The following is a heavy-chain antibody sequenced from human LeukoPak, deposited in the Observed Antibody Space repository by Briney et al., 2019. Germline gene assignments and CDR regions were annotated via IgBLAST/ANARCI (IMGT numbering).Heavy chain of an antibody. V-gene: IGHV4-59*08. J-gene: IGHJ6*02. D-gene: IGHD2-15*01. CDR2: IYSTGNI. CDR1: GGSISSHF. Sequence: SETLSLNCSVSGGSISSHFWMWLRPPPGKGLMLFAYIYSTGNINYNPSLKSRSSISVDTSKNQFSLHLNSDTPADAVSYCSGSIHYHPSLDTRVSMSVHTSKHQFSLHVNSVTAADTAGYFCARGNVNTAWNYFGMVVWRRGTTVSVPS. CDR3: GSIHYHPSLDTRVSMSVHTSKHQFSLHVNSVTAADTAGYFCARGNVNTAWNYFGMVV.